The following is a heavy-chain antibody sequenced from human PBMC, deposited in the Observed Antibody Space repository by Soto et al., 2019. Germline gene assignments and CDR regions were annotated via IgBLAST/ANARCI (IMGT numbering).Heavy chain of an antibody. CDR3: ARGDGSGSYYYYYYGMDV. Sequence: ASVKVSCKASGYTFTGYYMHWVRQAPGQGLEWMGWINPNSGGTNYAQKFQGRVTMTRDTSISTAYMELSRLRSDDTAVYYCARGDGSGSYYYYYYGMDVWGQGTTVTVS. D-gene: IGHD3-10*01. V-gene: IGHV1-2*02. CDR1: GYTFTGYY. J-gene: IGHJ6*02. CDR2: INPNSGGT.